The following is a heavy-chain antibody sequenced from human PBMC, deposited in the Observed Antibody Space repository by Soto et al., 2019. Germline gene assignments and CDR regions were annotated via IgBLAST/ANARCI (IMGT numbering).Heavy chain of an antibody. CDR2: ISYDGSNK. Sequence: QVQLVESGGGVVQPGRSLRLSCAASGFTFSSFGMHWVRQAPDKGLEWVAVISYDGSNKYYADSVKGRFTISRDNSKNHVYRQMNTLRDEDTAVYYCAKGQEIVLVPAAIGGDSWGRGTLVTVSA. CDR3: AKGQEIVLVPAAIGGDS. CDR1: GFTFSSFG. J-gene: IGHJ5*01. D-gene: IGHD2-2*01. V-gene: IGHV3-30*18.